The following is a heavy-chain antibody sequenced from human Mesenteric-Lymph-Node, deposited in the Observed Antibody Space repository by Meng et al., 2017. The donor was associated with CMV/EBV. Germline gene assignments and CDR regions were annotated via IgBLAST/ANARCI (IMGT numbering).Heavy chain of an antibody. J-gene: IGHJ5*02. V-gene: IGHV1-69*05. CDR1: GDTFSLYP. CDR2: IVPIFGTG. CDR3: ARAIWSGYYEPSNWFDP. D-gene: IGHD3-3*01. Sequence: SVPVSCQASGDTFSLYPINWVRQAPAQGLEWMGGIVPIFGTGDYAQKFQGRVTITTDESTTTAYMELSSLRSDDTAVYYCARAIWSGYYEPSNWFDPWGQGTLVTVSS.